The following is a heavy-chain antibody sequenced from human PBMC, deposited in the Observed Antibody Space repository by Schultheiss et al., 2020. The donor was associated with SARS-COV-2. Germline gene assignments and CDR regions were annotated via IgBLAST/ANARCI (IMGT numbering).Heavy chain of an antibody. CDR1: GYTFSGYY. V-gene: IGHV1-2*02. J-gene: IGHJ6*02. CDR3: ARRGGSYSGMDV. D-gene: IGHD3-16*01. Sequence: ASVKVSCKASGYTFSGYYMHWVRQAPGQGLEWMGWINPNSGDTRYAQKFQGRVTMTRDTSISTAYMDLSRLTSDDTAVYYCARRGGSYSGMDVWGLGTTVTVSS. CDR2: INPNSGDT.